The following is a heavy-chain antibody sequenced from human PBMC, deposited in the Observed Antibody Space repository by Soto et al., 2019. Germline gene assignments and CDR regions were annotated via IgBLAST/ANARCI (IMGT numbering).Heavy chain of an antibody. Sequence: GGSLRLSCAASGFTFSSYAMSWVRQAPGKGLEWVSAISGSGGSTYYADSVKGRFTISRDNSKNTLYLQMNSLRAEDTAVYYCAKDPEGRYFDWLLKSYVMDVWGQGTTVIVCS. V-gene: IGHV3-23*01. CDR1: GFTFSSYA. CDR3: AKDPEGRYFDWLLKSYVMDV. D-gene: IGHD3-9*01. J-gene: IGHJ6*02. CDR2: ISGSGGST.